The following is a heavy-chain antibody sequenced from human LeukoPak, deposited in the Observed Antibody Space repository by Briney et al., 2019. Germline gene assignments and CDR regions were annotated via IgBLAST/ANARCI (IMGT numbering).Heavy chain of an antibody. V-gene: IGHV4-39*01. CDR1: GGSISSSSYY. CDR2: ISYSGTT. J-gene: IGHJ4*02. CDR3: ARLTVVPATLYHFDN. Sequence: SETLSLTCTVSGGSISSSSYYCGWIRQPPGKGLGWIGSISYSGTTYYNPSLTSRITISVDTSKNQFSLRLSSVTAADTAVYYCARLTVVPATLYHFDNWGQGTLVTVSS. D-gene: IGHD2-15*01.